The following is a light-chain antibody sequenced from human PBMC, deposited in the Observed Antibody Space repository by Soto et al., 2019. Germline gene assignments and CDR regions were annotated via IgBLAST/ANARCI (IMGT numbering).Light chain of an antibody. CDR2: GAS. CDR3: QQSYSSLYT. Sequence: DIQMTQYPSSLSASVGDRVTITCRASQIINTYLNWYQQKPGKPPKLLIFGASSLRSGVPSRFSGTGSGTDFTLTINSLQPDDFATYYCQQSYSSLYTFGQGTKLEIK. J-gene: IGKJ2*01. CDR1: QIINTY. V-gene: IGKV1-39*01.